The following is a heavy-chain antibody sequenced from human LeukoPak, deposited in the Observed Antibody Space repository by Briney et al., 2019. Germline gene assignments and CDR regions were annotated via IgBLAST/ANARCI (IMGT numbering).Heavy chain of an antibody. CDR1: GYTFTSYD. D-gene: IGHD3-9*01. CDR2: MNPNSGNT. J-gene: IGHJ4*02. V-gene: IGHV1-8*03. Sequence: ASVKVSCKASGYTFTSYDINWVRQATGQGLEWMGWMNPNSGNTGYAQKFQGRVTITRNTSISTAYMELSSLRSEDTAVYYCARAGSYFALWAFDYWGQGTLVTVSS. CDR3: ARAGSYFALWAFDY.